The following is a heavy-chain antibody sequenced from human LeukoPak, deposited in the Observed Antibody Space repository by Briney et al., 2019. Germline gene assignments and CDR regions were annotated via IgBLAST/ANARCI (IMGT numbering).Heavy chain of an antibody. CDR2: TYYRTRWYN. V-gene: IGHV6-1*01. Sequence: SQTLSLTCAISGDSVSGSSAAWNWIRQSPSRGLEWLGRTYYRTRWYNDYAVSMKSRITINPDTSKNQFSLQLNSLTPEGTAVYYCARDFPSTSWYAMNWFDPWGQGTLVTVSS. J-gene: IGHJ5*02. D-gene: IGHD6-13*01. CDR3: ARDFPSTSWYAMNWFDP. CDR1: GDSVSGSSAA.